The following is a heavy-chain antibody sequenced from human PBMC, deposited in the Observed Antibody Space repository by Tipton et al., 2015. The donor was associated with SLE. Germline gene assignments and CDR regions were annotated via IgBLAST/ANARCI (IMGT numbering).Heavy chain of an antibody. V-gene: IGHV4-38-2*02. CDR1: GGSISSGLNY. CDR2: IDHSGST. CDR3: ARADSSGSILSDY. D-gene: IGHD3-22*01. Sequence: TLSLTCSVSGGSISSGLNYWSWIRQPPGKGLEWIGSIDHSGSTYYTPSLKSRVTISVDTSKNQYSLKLTSVTAADSAVYYCARADSSGSILSDYWGQGTLVTVSS. J-gene: IGHJ4*02.